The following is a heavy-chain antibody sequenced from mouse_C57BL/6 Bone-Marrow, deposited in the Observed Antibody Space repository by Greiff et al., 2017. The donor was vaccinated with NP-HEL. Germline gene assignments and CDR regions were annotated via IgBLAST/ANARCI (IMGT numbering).Heavy chain of an antibody. CDR1: GYTFTSYG. CDR3: ARGGYDYDGFAY. D-gene: IGHD2-4*01. J-gene: IGHJ3*01. V-gene: IGHV1-81*01. CDR2: IYPRSGNT. Sequence: QVQLQQSGAELARPGASVKLSCKASGYTFTSYGISWVKQRTGQGLEWIGEIYPRSGNTYYNEKFKGKATLTADKSSSTAYMELRRLTSEDSAVYFCARGGYDYDGFAYWGQGTLVTVSA.